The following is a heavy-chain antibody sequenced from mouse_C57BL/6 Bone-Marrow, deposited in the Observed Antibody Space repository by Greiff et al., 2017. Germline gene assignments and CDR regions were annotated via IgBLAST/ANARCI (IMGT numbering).Heavy chain of an antibody. CDR2: ISSDSSTI. J-gene: IGHJ2*01. CDR1: GFTFSDYG. V-gene: IGHV5-17*01. Sequence: EVKLMESGGGLVKPGGSLKLSCAASGFTFSDYGMHWVRQAPEKGLEWVAYISSDSSTIYYADTVKGRFTISRANAKNTLFLQMTSLRSEDTAMYYCARLRSYYVDYWGQGTTLTVSS. D-gene: IGHD1-1*01. CDR3: ARLRSYYVDY.